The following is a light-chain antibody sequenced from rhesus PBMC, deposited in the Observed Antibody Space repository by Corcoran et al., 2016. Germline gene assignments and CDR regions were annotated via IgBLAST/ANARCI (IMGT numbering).Light chain of an antibody. CDR1: QGISTY. Sequence: DIQMTQSPSSLSASVGDRVTITCRASQGISTYLNWYQQKPGKAPKRLFYAASSLESGVPSRFSGSGYWTDFTLTISSLQPEDFATYYGLQYNRDPWTFGQGTKVEIK. CDR2: AAS. V-gene: IGKV1-43*02. J-gene: IGKJ1*01. CDR3: LQYNRDPWT.